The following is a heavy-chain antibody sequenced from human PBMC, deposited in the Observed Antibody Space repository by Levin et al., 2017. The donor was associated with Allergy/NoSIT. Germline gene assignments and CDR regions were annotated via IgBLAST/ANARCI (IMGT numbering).Heavy chain of an antibody. CDR2: INPHSGDT. Sequence: EASVKVSCKASRYIFSDYFIHWVRQAPGQGLEWMGWINPHSGDTKYAQEFQGMVTMTRDTSISTAYMELTRLTSDDTAVYYCARDLYNDDSVFGYWGQGTLVNVFS. J-gene: IGHJ4*02. CDR3: ARDLYNDDSVFGY. V-gene: IGHV1-2*02. CDR1: RYIFSDYF. D-gene: IGHD3-22*01.